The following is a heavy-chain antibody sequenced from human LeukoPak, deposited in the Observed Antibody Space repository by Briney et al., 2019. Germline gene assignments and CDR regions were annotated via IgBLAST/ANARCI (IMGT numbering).Heavy chain of an antibody. CDR1: GGSIGTYY. CDR3: ARHQTYGSGSYYYYYYMDV. J-gene: IGHJ6*03. Sequence: SETLSLTCTVSGGSIGTYYWSWIRQPPGKGLEWIGYIYYSGSTNYNPSLKSRVTISVDTSKNQFSLKLSSVTAADTAVYYCARHQTYGSGSYYYYYYMDVWGKGTTVTVSS. CDR2: IYYSGST. V-gene: IGHV4-59*01. D-gene: IGHD3-10*01.